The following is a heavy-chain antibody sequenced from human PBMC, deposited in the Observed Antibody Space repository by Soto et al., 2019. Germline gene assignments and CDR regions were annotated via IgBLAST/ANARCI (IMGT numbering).Heavy chain of an antibody. Sequence: QVQLVQSGAEVKKPGSSVKVSCQASGGTSTNYAINWVRQAPGQGLEWMGWIIPVLGTPTYAQKFQGRVTITAGEATSTAYMELRSLRSDDTAVYYCARQVYYYNSIAYTHYYYGMDIWGQGTTVTVSS. CDR1: GGTSTNYA. D-gene: IGHD3-22*01. CDR2: IIPVLGTP. CDR3: ARQVYYYNSIAYTHYYYGMDI. V-gene: IGHV1-69*01. J-gene: IGHJ6*02.